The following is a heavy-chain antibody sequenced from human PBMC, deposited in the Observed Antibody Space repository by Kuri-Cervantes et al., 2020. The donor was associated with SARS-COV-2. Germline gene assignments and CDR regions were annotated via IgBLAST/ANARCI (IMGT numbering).Heavy chain of an antibody. J-gene: IGHJ4*02. CDR3: ASYVVVPAAPLDY. V-gene: IGHV4-59*08. CDR1: GGSISSYY. D-gene: IGHD2-2*01. CDR2: IYYSGST. Sequence: SETLSLTCTVSGGSISSYYWSWIRQPPGKGLEWIGYIYYSGSTNYNPSLKSRVTISVDTSKNQFSLKLSSVTAADTAVYYCASYVVVPAAPLDYWGQETLVTVSS.